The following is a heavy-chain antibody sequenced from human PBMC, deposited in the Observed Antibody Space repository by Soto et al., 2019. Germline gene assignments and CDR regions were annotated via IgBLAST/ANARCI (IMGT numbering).Heavy chain of an antibody. CDR1: GYTFTMYS. D-gene: IGHD2-2*01. CDR3: ARAACSSTSCYNYYAYGMDV. V-gene: IGHV1-3*01. Sequence: ASVKVSCKASGYTFTMYSMHWVRQAPGQRLEWMGRIHDGNGNTEHSQKFQGRVTITRDSSASTAYLELGSLRSEDTAVYYCARAACSSTSCYNYYAYGMDVWGQGTAVTASS. J-gene: IGHJ6*02. CDR2: IHDGNGNT.